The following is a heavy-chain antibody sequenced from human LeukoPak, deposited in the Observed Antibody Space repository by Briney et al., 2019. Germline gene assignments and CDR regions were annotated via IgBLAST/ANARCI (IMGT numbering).Heavy chain of an antibody. CDR2: INPSGGST. CDR1: GYTFTSYY. CDR3: AGVPTWGNWFDP. V-gene: IGHV1-46*01. J-gene: IGHJ5*02. D-gene: IGHD3-16*01. Sequence: GASVKVSCKASGYTFTSYYMHWVRQAPGQGLEWMGIINPSGGSTSYAQKFQGRVTMTRDTSTSTVYMELSSLRSEDTAVYYCAGVPTWGNWFDPWGQGTLVTVSS.